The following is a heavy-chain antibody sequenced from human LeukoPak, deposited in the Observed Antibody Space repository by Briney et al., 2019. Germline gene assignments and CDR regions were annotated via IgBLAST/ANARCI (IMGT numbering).Heavy chain of an antibody. CDR1: GFTVNSNY. CDR2: IYSDGST. J-gene: IGHJ4*02. CDR3: AKDGSSWYIGY. D-gene: IGHD6-13*01. V-gene: IGHV3-66*01. Sequence: PGGSLRLSCAASGFTVNSNYMNWVRQAPGKGLEWVSVIYSDGSTYYADSVKGRFTISRDNSKNMLYLQMNSLRAEDTAVYYCAKDGSSWYIGYWGQGTVVTVSS.